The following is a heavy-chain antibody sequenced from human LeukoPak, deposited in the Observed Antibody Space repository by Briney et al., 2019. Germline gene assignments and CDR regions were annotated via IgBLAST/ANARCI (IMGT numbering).Heavy chain of an antibody. Sequence: GGSLRLSCATSGFTFSDYRMNWVRQAPGKGLEWVSSISGSGSYIYYADSVKGRFTISRDNAKNSLYLQMDSLRAEDTAVYYCARDNGIDYWGQGTLVTVSS. V-gene: IGHV3-21*01. CDR3: ARDNGIDY. CDR2: ISGSGSYI. J-gene: IGHJ4*02. CDR1: GFTFSDYR.